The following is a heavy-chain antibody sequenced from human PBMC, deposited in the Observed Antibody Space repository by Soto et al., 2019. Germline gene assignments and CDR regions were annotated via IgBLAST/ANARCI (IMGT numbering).Heavy chain of an antibody. CDR1: GGTFSSYT. CDR3: ARDRTAVAGTFDWFDP. Sequence: QVQLVQSGAEVKKPGSSVKVSCKASGGTFSSYTISWVRQAPGQGLEWMGRIIPILGIANYAQKFQGRGTITADKSTSTASMELSSLRSEDTAVYYCARDRTAVAGTFDWFDPWGQGTLVTVSS. V-gene: IGHV1-69*08. CDR2: IIPILGIA. D-gene: IGHD6-19*01. J-gene: IGHJ5*02.